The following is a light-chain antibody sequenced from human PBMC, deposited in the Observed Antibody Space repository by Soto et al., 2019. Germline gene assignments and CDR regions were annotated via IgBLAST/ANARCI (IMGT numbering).Light chain of an antibody. CDR3: QQYYSNPWT. Sequence: DIILTQSPDFLAVSLGERATINCKSSQSLLYNSNNKNYLAWYQQKPGQPPNLLIYWASTRESGVPDRFSGSGSGTDFTLTISSLQAEDVAVYYCQQYYSNPWTFGQGTKVEIK. CDR1: QSLLYNSNNKNY. CDR2: WAS. V-gene: IGKV4-1*01. J-gene: IGKJ1*01.